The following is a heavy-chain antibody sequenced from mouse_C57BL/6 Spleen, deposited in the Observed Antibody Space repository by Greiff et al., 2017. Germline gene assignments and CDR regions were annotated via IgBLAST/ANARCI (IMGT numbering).Heavy chain of an antibody. V-gene: IGHV1-26*01. CDR3: AIPQDY. CDR1: GYTFTDYY. Sequence: EVQLQQSGPELVKPGASVKISCKASGYTFTDYYMNWVKQSHGKSLEWIGDINPNNGGTSYNQKFKGKATLTVDKSSSTAYMELRSLTSEDSAVYYCAIPQDYWGQGTTLTVSS. J-gene: IGHJ2*01. CDR2: INPNNGGT.